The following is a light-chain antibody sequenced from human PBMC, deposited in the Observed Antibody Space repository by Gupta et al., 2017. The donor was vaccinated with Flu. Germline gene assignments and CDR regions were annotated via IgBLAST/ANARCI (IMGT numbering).Light chain of an antibody. Sequence: EIVLTQSPATLSLSPGERATLSCRASQSVSSYLAWYQQKPGQAPRLLIYDASNRATVIPARFSGSGSGTDFTLTISSLEPEDFAVYYCQQRSNWPPYMYSFGQGTKLEIK. V-gene: IGKV3-11*01. CDR3: QQRSNWPPYMYS. CDR2: DAS. CDR1: QSVSSY. J-gene: IGKJ2*03.